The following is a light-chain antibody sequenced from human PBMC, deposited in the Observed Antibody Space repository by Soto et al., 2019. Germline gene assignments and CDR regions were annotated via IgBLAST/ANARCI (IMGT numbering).Light chain of an antibody. CDR2: GAS. Sequence: DIQMTQSPSSLSASVGDRVTITCRASQGISNYLAWYQQKPGKVPSLLIYGASTLQSGVPSRFSGSHSGTDFTLTISSLQPEDVATYYCQKYNSVPPWAFGQGTKVEIK. J-gene: IGKJ1*01. CDR3: QKYNSVPPWA. V-gene: IGKV1-27*01. CDR1: QGISNY.